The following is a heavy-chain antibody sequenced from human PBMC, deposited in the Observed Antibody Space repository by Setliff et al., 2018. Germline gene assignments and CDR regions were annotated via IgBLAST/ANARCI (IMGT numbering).Heavy chain of an antibody. V-gene: IGHV4-61*09. CDR2: IYTSGST. CDR1: GGSISSGSDY. J-gene: IGHJ4*02. CDR3: ARRPPYWGFDY. D-gene: IGHD3-16*01. Sequence: PSETLSLTCSVSGGSISSGSDYWTWIRQPAGKGLEWIGHIYTSGSTNYNPFLKSRVTISVGTSKNQFSLRLTSVTAADTADYYCARRPPYWGFDYWGRGTLVTVSS.